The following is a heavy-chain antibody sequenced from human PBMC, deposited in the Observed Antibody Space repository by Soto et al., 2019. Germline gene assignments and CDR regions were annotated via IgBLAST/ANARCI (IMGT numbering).Heavy chain of an antibody. CDR1: GFTLGDYV. Sequence: GGSLRLSCATSGFTLGDYVMSWFRQAPGKGLEWVGFMRSKAYGETTEYAASVKGRFSISREESKDIAYLQMNSLKTEDTAVYYCARGWIMMTFGGLIVIPTGGVFDYWGLGTLVTVSS. CDR2: MRSKAYGETT. V-gene: IGHV3-49*03. J-gene: IGHJ4*02. CDR3: ARGWIMMTFGGLIVIPTGGVFDY. D-gene: IGHD3-16*02.